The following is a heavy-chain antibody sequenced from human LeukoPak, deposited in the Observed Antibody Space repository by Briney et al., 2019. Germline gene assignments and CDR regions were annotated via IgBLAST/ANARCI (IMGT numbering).Heavy chain of an antibody. J-gene: IGHJ4*02. CDR2: IIPIFGTA. CDR1: GYTFTIFH. V-gene: IGHV1-69*13. CDR3: ARGLTTVTTVFDY. Sequence: ASVKVSCKASGYTFTIFHIHWVRQAPGQGLEWMGGIIPIFGTANYAQKFQGRVTITADESTSTAYMELSSLRSEDTAVYYCARGLTTVTTVFDYWGQGTLVTVSS. D-gene: IGHD4-17*01.